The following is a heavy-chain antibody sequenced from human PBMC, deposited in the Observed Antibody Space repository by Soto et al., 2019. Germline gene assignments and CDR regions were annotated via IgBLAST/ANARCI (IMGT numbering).Heavy chain of an antibody. CDR3: AREGYSSSKDAFDI. Sequence: QVQLVESGGGVVQPGRSLRLSCAASGFTFSSYAMHWVRQAPGKGLEWVAVISYDGSNKYYADSVKGRFTISRDNSKNTLYLQMNSLRAEDTAVYYCAREGYSSSKDAFDIWCQGTMVTVSS. D-gene: IGHD6-6*01. CDR1: GFTFSSYA. CDR2: ISYDGSNK. J-gene: IGHJ3*02. V-gene: IGHV3-30-3*01.